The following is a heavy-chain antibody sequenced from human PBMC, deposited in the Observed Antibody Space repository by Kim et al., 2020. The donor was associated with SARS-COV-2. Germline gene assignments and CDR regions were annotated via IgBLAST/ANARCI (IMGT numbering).Heavy chain of an antibody. D-gene: IGHD2-21*02. Sequence: SVKVSCKASGYTFAAYGISWVRQARGQGLEWMGGIGAYNGMSDYGQTFHDRITMTTDISSNTAYLEVRSHRSDDTAIYYCARGGRGDHFYNGMDVWGQGTAVIVSS. V-gene: IGHV1-18*01. CDR3: ARGGRGDHFYNGMDV. CDR1: GYTFAAYG. CDR2: IGAYNGMS. J-gene: IGHJ6*02.